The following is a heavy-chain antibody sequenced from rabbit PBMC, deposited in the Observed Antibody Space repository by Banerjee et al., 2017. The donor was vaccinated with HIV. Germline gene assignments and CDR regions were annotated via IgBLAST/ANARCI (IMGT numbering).Heavy chain of an antibody. J-gene: IGHJ4*01. D-gene: IGHD4-1*01. CDR2: IDVGKSGST. CDR3: ARDLAGVIGWNFSL. CDR1: GFSFSNKYV. Sequence: EQLVESGGGLVQPEGSLTLTCTASGFSFSNKYVMCWVRQAPGKGLEWIACIDVGKSGSTYYASWAKGRFTISKTSPTTVTLQMTSLTAADTATYFCARDLAGVIGWNFSLWGQGTLVTV. V-gene: IGHV1S45*01.